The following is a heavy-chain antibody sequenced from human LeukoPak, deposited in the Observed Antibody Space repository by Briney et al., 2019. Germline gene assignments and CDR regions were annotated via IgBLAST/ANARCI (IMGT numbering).Heavy chain of an antibody. J-gene: IGHJ3*02. Sequence: PGRSLRLSCAASGFTFSSYGMHWVRQARGKGLEWVAVIWYDGSNKDYADSVKGRFTISRDNTKNTLYLQMNSLSAEDTAMYYCARERYYAAGSYYPIWGQGTMVTVSS. CDR3: ARERYYAAGSYYPI. D-gene: IGHD3-10*01. CDR2: IWYDGSNK. CDR1: GFTFSSYG. V-gene: IGHV3-33*08.